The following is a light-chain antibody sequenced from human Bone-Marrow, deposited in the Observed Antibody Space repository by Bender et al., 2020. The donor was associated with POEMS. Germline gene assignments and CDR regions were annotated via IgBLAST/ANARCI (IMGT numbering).Light chain of an antibody. CDR1: GSDVGGYNY. CDR2: DVS. CDR3: SSYTSSSTL. J-gene: IGLJ1*01. V-gene: IGLV2-14*03. Sequence: QSALTQPPSTSGSPGQSVTISCTGSGSDVGGYNYVSWYQQNPGKAPKLMIYDVSNRPSGVSNRFSGSKSGNTASLTISGLQAEDEADYYCSSYTSSSTLFGTGTKVTVL.